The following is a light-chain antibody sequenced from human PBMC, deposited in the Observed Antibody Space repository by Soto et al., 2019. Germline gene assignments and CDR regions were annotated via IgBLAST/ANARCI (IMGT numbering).Light chain of an antibody. CDR1: NSDVGGYNY. CDR3: SSYTTTNTWV. Sequence: QSALTQPASVSGSPGQSITIPCTGTNSDVGGYNYVSWYQHHPGKAPKLMIYEVFNRPSGVSSRFSGSKSGSTASLTISGLQAEDEADYYCSSYTTTNTWVFGGGTKLTVL. V-gene: IGLV2-14*01. CDR2: EVF. J-gene: IGLJ3*02.